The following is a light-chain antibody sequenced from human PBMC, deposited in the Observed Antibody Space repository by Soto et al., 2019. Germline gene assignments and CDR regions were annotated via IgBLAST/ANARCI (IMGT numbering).Light chain of an antibody. CDR3: QQYASSPIT. CDR1: QSVAKNF. J-gene: IGKJ5*01. CDR2: DVS. V-gene: IGKV3-20*01. Sequence: EIVLTQSAGTLSLSPGERDTLSCRASQSVAKNFLAWYQQTPGQAPRLLISDVSRRATGTPDRFSGSGSGTDFTLTISRLEPDDFAVYYCQQYASSPITFGQGTRVEIK.